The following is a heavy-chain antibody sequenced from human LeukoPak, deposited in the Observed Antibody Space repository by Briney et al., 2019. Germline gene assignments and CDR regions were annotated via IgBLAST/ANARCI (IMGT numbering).Heavy chain of an antibody. D-gene: IGHD3-22*01. J-gene: IGHJ4*02. CDR1: GGSISSYY. CDR3: ARGGSSGYYYG. V-gene: IGHV4-4*07. Sequence: SETLSLTCTVSGGSISSYYWSWIRQPAGKGLEWIGRLYTSGSTNYNPTLKSRVTMSVDTSKNQFSLKLTSMTAADTAVYYCARGGSSGYYYGWGQGTLVTVSS. CDR2: LYTSGST.